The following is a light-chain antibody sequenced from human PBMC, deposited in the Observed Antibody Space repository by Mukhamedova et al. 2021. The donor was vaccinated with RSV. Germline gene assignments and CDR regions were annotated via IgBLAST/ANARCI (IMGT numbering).Light chain of an antibody. CDR1: Y. CDR2: KDT. Sequence: YIHWYQQKPGRAPILVIFKDTERPSGIPERFSGSSSGTAVTLTISGAQSEDAAEYFCQSADSSGSVIFGGGTKLTVL. J-gene: IGLJ2*01. V-gene: IGLV3-25*03. CDR3: QSADSSGSVI.